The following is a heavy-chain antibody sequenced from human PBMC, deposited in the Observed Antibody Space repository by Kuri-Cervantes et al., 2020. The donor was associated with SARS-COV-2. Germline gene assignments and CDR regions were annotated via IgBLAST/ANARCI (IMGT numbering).Heavy chain of an antibody. V-gene: IGHV4-38-2*01. CDR3: ARDYGDYYYYYGMDV. CDR2: IYYSGST. CDR1: GYSISSGYY. J-gene: IGHJ6*02. Sequence: SETLSLTCAVSGYSISSGYYWGWIRQPPGKGLEWIGSIYYSGSTYYNPSLKSRVTISVDTSKNQFSLKLSSVTAADTAVYYCARDYGDYYYYYGMDVWGQGTTVTVSS. D-gene: IGHD4-17*01.